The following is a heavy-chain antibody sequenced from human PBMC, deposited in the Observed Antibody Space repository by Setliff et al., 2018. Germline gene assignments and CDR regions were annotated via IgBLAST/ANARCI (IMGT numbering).Heavy chain of an antibody. CDR3: ARRKGVATDAFDI. Sequence: SETLSLTCSVSGASINSINSYWGWIRQPPGKGLECIGTIYYSGNIRYNPSLKSRVTMAVDTPKNQFSLNLNSVTAADTAVYYCARRKGVATDAFDIWGQGTMVTVSS. CDR1: GASINSINSY. J-gene: IGHJ3*02. D-gene: IGHD2-15*01. CDR2: IYYSGNI. V-gene: IGHV4-39*01.